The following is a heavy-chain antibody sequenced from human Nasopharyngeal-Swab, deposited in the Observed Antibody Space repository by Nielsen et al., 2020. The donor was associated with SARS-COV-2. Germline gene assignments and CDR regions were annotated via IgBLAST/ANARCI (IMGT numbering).Heavy chain of an antibody. CDR1: GITFSRFG. J-gene: IGHJ6*03. CDR2: ISASGVTK. CDR3: AKDLNSNFLNYMDV. D-gene: IGHD4-11*01. V-gene: IGHV3-23*01. Sequence: GGSLRLSCAASGITFSRFGMGWVRQAPGKGLEWVSAISASGVTKYYADSVKGRFTISRDNSKSTLYLQMNSLRAEDTAAYYCAKDLNSNFLNYMDVWGKGTTVSVSS.